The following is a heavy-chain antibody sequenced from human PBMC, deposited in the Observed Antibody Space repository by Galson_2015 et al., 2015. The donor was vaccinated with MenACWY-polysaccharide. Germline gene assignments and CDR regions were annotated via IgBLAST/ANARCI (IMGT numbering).Heavy chain of an antibody. J-gene: IGHJ6*02. CDR1: GFSLGAWY. CDR3: ARGHYGLDV. V-gene: IGHV3-11*01. Sequence: SLRLSCAASGFSLGAWYMSWIRQAPGKGLEWLSYISKSGDYTYYGDSVKGRFAISRDNAKNSLYLQLNSLEVEDTAIYYCARGHYGLDVGGQGTTVTFSS. CDR2: ISKSGDYT.